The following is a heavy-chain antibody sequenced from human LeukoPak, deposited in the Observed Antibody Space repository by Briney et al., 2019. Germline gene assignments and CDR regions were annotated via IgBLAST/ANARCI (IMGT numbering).Heavy chain of an antibody. Sequence: SETLSLTCTISDGSISSYYWSWIRQPPGKGLEWIGYIYYSGSTNYNPSLKSRVTISVDTSKNQFSLKLSSVTAADPAVYYCARDAYYYDSSGYYYYYMDVWGKGTTVTVSS. CDR3: ARDAYYYDSSGYYYYYMDV. D-gene: IGHD3-22*01. CDR2: IYYSGST. V-gene: IGHV4-59*01. CDR1: DGSISSYY. J-gene: IGHJ6*03.